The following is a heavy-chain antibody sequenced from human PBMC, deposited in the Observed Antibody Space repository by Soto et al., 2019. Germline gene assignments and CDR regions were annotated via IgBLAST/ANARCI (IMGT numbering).Heavy chain of an antibody. Sequence: QVHLVQSGAEVKKPGSSVKVACKLSGDTSSNYAINWVRLAPGQGLEWMGAVGPIFSLTNYAQKFQGRVTFPAHQSTTTAYMELSSLRSADTATYYCAREPSAASTFRQDASDTWGQETMVTVSS. CDR3: AREPSAASTFRQDASDT. J-gene: IGHJ3*02. V-gene: IGHV1-69*12. CDR2: VGPIFSLT. D-gene: IGHD6-13*01. CDR1: GDTSSNYA.